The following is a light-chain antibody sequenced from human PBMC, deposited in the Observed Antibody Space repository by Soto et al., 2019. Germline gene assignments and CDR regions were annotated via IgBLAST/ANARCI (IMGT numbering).Light chain of an antibody. V-gene: IGKV1-5*01. J-gene: IGKJ1*01. CDR2: DAS. Sequence: DIQMTQSPSTLSASVGDRVTITCRASQSISSWLAWYQQKLGRAPRLLIYDASSLESGAPSRFSGSGSGTEFTLTISSLQPDDFATYYCQHYNSYSEAFGQGTKVDIK. CDR3: QHYNSYSEA. CDR1: QSISSW.